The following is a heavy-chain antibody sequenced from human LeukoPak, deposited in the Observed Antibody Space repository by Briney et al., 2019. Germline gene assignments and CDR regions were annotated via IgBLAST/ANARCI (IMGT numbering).Heavy chain of an antibody. D-gene: IGHD1-26*01. J-gene: IGHJ4*02. V-gene: IGHV3-9*01. Sequence: GGSLRLSCAASGFSFSDYAMSWVRQAPGKGLEWVSGISWNSGSIGYADSVKGRFTISRDNAKNSLYLQMNSLRAEDTALYYCAKDKNPIVGATTVFDYWGQGTLVTVSS. CDR2: ISWNSGSI. CDR1: GFSFSDYA. CDR3: AKDKNPIVGATTVFDY.